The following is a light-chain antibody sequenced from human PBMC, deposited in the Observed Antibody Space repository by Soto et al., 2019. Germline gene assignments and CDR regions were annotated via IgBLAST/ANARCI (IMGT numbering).Light chain of an antibody. CDR2: GAS. Sequence: VMTQAPATLSVAPGERATLSFRASQSISTFLAWYQQKPGQAPRLLIYGASTRATGVPARFSGSRSGPEFTLTINSLQSEDFAIYYCQPYNNWPLTFGGGTKVDIK. CDR1: QSISTF. V-gene: IGKV3-15*01. J-gene: IGKJ4*01. CDR3: QPYNNWPLT.